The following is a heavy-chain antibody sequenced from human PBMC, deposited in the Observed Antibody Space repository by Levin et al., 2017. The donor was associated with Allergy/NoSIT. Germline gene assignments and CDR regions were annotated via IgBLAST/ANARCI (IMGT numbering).Heavy chain of an antibody. CDR2: FDPEDGER. CDR1: GYTLTELS. Sequence: GESLKISCKVSGYTLTELSMHWVRQAPGKGLEWMGGFDPEDGERIYAQKFQGRVTMTEDTSTDTAYMEMSILRSEDTAVYYCATGFGGVIATDAFDIWGQGTMVPVSS. CDR3: ATGFGGVIATDAFDI. J-gene: IGHJ3*02. D-gene: IGHD3-16*02. V-gene: IGHV1-24*01.